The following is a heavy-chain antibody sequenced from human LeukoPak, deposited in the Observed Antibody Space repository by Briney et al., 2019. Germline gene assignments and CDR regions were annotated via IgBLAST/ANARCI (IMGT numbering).Heavy chain of an antibody. J-gene: IGHJ4*02. Sequence: ASVKVSCKVSGYTLTELSMHWVRQAPGKGLEWMGGFDPEDGETIYAQKFQGRVTMTEDTSTDTAYMELSSLRSEDTVVYYCATDVRGYYDSSGYYSFDYWGQGTLVTVSS. CDR1: GYTLTELS. CDR3: ATDVRGYYDSSGYYSFDY. CDR2: FDPEDGET. V-gene: IGHV1-24*01. D-gene: IGHD3-22*01.